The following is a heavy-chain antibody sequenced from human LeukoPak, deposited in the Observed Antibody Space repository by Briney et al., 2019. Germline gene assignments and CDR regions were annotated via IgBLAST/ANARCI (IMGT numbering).Heavy chain of an antibody. CDR1: GYTFSSNY. Sequence: ASVKVSCKAPGYTFSSNYMHWVRQAPGQGLEWMGIINPSGGSTNYAQKFQGRVTMTRDTSTSTVYMELSSLRSEDTAVYYCARGPRITLVRGGQWYYYMDVWGKGTTVTISS. CDR3: ARGPRITLVRGGQWYYYMDV. V-gene: IGHV1-46*01. J-gene: IGHJ6*03. D-gene: IGHD3-10*01. CDR2: INPSGGST.